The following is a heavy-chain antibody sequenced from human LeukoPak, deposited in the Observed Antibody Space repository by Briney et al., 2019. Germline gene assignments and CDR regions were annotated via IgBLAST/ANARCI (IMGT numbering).Heavy chain of an antibody. CDR3: ARRFGDSGSYHSHFDY. J-gene: IGHJ4*02. D-gene: IGHD1-26*01. CDR1: GGSISSSNW. Sequence: SETLSLTCAVSGGSISSSNWWSWVRPPPGKGLEWIGEIYHSGSTNYNPSLKSRVTISVDKSKNQFSLKLSSVTAADTAVYYCARRFGDSGSYHSHFDYWGQGTLVTVSS. CDR2: IYHSGST. V-gene: IGHV4-4*02.